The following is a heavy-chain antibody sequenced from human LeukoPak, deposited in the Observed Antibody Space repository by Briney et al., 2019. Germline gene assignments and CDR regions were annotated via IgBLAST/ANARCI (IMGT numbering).Heavy chain of an antibody. CDR1: GFTFDDHA. J-gene: IGHJ6*02. Sequence: GRSLRLSCAASGFTFDDHAMHWVRQAPGKVLEWVSGISWNSGNIDYADSVKGRFTISRDNAKNSLYLQMNSLRAEDTALYYCTKDRGSGSYVYYNMDVWGQGTTVTVS. V-gene: IGHV3-9*01. CDR3: TKDRGSGSYVYYNMDV. CDR2: ISWNSGNI. D-gene: IGHD3-10*01.